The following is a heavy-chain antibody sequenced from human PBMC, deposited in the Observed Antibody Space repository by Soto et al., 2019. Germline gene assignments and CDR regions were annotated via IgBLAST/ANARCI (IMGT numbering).Heavy chain of an antibody. CDR1: GDIFSSYP. V-gene: IGHV1-69*01. CDR2: IVPLLGTA. J-gene: IGHJ2*01. D-gene: IGHD3-10*01. CDR3: ARDRGSQNWYFGV. Sequence: QVQLVQPGAEVKKPGSSVKVSCKASGDIFSSYPFSWVRQAPGQGLEWMGGIVPLLGTADYAQKFQDRVTITADDSTSTVYMELSSLRSDDTAVYYCARDRGSQNWYFGVWGRGTLVSVSS.